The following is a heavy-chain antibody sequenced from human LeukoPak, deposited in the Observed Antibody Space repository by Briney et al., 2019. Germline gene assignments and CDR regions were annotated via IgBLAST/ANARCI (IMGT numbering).Heavy chain of an antibody. J-gene: IGHJ4*02. Sequence: ASVKVSCKASGYTFTAYYMHWVRQAPGQGLEWMGWINPNSGGTNYAQKFQGRVTMTRDTSISTAYMELSRLRSDDPAVYYCARDRVVVPAAFDYWGQGTLVTVSS. D-gene: IGHD2-2*01. CDR1: GYTFTAYY. CDR3: ARDRVVVPAAFDY. CDR2: INPNSGGT. V-gene: IGHV1-2*02.